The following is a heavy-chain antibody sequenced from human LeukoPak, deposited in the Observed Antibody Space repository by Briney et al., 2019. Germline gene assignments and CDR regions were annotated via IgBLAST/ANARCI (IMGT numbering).Heavy chain of an antibody. CDR1: GFTFSSYG. Sequence: GGSLRLSCAASGFTFSSYGMHWVRQAPGKGLEWVAVIWYDGSNKYYADSVKGRFTISRDNSKNTLYLQMNSLRAEDTAVYYCARAGDWFIAIFGVVILGYFDYWGQGTLVTVSS. D-gene: IGHD3-3*01. CDR3: ARAGDWFIAIFGVVILGYFDY. V-gene: IGHV3-33*01. J-gene: IGHJ4*02. CDR2: IWYDGSNK.